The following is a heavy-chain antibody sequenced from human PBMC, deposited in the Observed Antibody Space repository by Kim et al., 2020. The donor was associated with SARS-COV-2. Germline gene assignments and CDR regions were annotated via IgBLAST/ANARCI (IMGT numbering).Heavy chain of an antibody. CDR2: ISYDGSNK. CDR3: ATQYSSGWYGEFDY. D-gene: IGHD6-19*01. V-gene: IGHV3-30*03. CDR1: GFTFSSYG. Sequence: GGSLRLSCAASGFTFSSYGMHWVRQAPGKGLEWVAVISYDGSNKYYADSVKGRFTISRDNSKNTMYLQMNSLRAEDTAVYYCATQYSSGWYGEFDYWGQGTLVTVSS. J-gene: IGHJ4*02.